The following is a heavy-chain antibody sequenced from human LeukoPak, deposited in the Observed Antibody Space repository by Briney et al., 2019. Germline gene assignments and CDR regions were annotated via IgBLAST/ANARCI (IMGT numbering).Heavy chain of an antibody. Sequence: GGSLRLSCAASGFTFSSYGMSWVRQAPGKGLEWVSGISASGGSTYYADSVKGRFTISRDISKNTLSLQMISLRAEDTAIYYCARNKRADIWGQGTMVTVSS. CDR1: GFTFSSYG. J-gene: IGHJ3*02. CDR2: ISASGGST. D-gene: IGHD1/OR15-1a*01. V-gene: IGHV3-23*01. CDR3: ARNKRADI.